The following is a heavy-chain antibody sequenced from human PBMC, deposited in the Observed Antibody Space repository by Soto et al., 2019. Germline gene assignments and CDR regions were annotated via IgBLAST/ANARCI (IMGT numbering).Heavy chain of an antibody. Sequence: QVQLVQSGAEVRKPGASVKVSCKASGYTFSNYGIFWVRQAPGQGLEWMGWVYPYNDNTHYAQKFQGRVTLTTDTSTSTAYMDLRSLTSDDTAIYYCARDLYGEAGGGYWGQGTLVTVSS. CDR2: VYPYNDNT. D-gene: IGHD3-3*01. CDR3: ARDLYGEAGGGY. J-gene: IGHJ4*02. CDR1: GYTFSNYG. V-gene: IGHV1-18*01.